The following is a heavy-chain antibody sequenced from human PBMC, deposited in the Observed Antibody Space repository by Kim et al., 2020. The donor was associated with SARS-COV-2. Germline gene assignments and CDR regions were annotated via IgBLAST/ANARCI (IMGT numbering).Heavy chain of an antibody. D-gene: IGHD2-2*01. CDR2: INHSGST. J-gene: IGHJ5*02. Sequence: SETLSLTCAVYGGSFSGYYWSWIRQPPGKGLEWIGEINHSGSTNYNPSLKSRVTISVDTSKNQFSLKLRSVTAADTAVYYCARGLIVPANTRLGNWIDPWGQGTLVTVSS. V-gene: IGHV4-34*01. CDR3: ARGLIVPANTRLGNWIDP. CDR1: GGSFSGYY.